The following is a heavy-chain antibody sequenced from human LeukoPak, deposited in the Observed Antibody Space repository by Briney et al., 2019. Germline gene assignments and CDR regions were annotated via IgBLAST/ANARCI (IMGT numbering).Heavy chain of an antibody. V-gene: IGHV1-18*01. CDR2: ISAYNGNT. D-gene: IGHD2-2*01. CDR1: GYTFTSYG. Sequence: RRASVKVSCKASGYTFTSYGISWVRQAPGQGLEWMGWISAYNGNTNYAQKLQGRVTMTTDTSTSTAYMELRSLRSDDTAVYYCARGMWGYCSSTSCYKTNYYYYYMDVWGKGTTVPVSS. J-gene: IGHJ6*03. CDR3: ARGMWGYCSSTSCYKTNYYYYYMDV.